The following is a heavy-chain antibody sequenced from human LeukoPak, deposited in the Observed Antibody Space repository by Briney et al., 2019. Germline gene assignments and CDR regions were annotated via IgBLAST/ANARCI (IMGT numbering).Heavy chain of an antibody. D-gene: IGHD2-2*01. J-gene: IGHJ6*02. CDR2: ISAYNGNT. CDR3: ARDCSTSCSADPEYYVSQYYGMDV. Sequence: GASVKVSCKASGYTFTSYGISWVRQAPGQGLEWMGWISAYNGNTNYAQKLQGRVTMTTDTSTSTAYMELRSLRSDDTAVYYCARDCSTSCSADPEYYVSQYYGMDVWGQGTTVTVSS. CDR1: GYTFTSYG. V-gene: IGHV1-18*01.